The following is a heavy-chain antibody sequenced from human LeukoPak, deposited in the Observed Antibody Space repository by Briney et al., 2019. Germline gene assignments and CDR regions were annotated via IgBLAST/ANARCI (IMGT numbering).Heavy chain of an antibody. CDR3: ARGMLDY. CDR2: IYYSGST. CDR1: GGPISSYY. V-gene: IGHV4-59*01. D-gene: IGHD3-10*02. Sequence: PSGTLSLTCTVSGGPISSYYWSWIRQPPGKGLEWIGYIYYSGSTNYNPSLKSRVTISVDTSKNQFSLKLSSVTAADTAVYYCARGMLDYWGQGTLVTVSS. J-gene: IGHJ4*02.